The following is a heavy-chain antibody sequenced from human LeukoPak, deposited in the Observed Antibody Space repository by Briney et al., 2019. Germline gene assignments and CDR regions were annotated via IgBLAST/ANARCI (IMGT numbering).Heavy chain of an antibody. V-gene: IGHV1-2*04. CDR3: ARGGITGTTRGPTRLNDAFDI. CDR1: GYTFTGYY. J-gene: IGHJ3*02. CDR2: INPNSGGT. D-gene: IGHD1-20*01. Sequence: ASVTVSCKASGYTFTGYYMHWVRQAPGQGLEWMGRINPNSGGTNYAQKFQGWVTMTRDTSISTAYMELSRLRSDDTAVYYCARGGITGTTRGPTRLNDAFDIWGQGTMVTVSS.